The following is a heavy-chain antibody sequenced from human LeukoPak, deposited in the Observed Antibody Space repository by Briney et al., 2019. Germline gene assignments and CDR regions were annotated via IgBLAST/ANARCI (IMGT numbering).Heavy chain of an antibody. D-gene: IGHD1-26*01. CDR1: GYTFTSNY. Sequence: ASVKVSCKASGYTFTSNYIHWERQAPGQGLEWMGIINPSGGSTSYAQKFQGRVTMTRDTSTSTVYMELSSLRSEDTAVYYCARDDNGSYSHFDPWGRGTLVTVSS. CDR2: INPSGGST. V-gene: IGHV1-46*01. CDR3: ARDDNGSYSHFDP. J-gene: IGHJ2*01.